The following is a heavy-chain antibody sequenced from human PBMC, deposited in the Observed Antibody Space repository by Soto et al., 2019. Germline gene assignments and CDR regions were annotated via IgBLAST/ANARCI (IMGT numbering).Heavy chain of an antibody. CDR2: ISSSSSYT. J-gene: IGHJ6*02. CDR1: GFTFSDXY. V-gene: IGHV3-11*06. CDR3: ARLPYGMDV. Sequence: LXLXCAASGFTFSDXYMSWIPHAPGKGLEWFSYISSSSSYTNYADSLKGRFTISRENAKNSLYLQINSLRAEDTAVYYCARLPYGMDVWGQGTTVTVSS.